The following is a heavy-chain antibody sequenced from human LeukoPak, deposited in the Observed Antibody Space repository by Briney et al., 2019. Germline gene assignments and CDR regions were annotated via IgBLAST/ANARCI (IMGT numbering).Heavy chain of an antibody. D-gene: IGHD3-10*01. Sequence: AGGSLRLSCAASGFTFSSYSMNWVCQAPGKGLEWLSYITSTSSSIFYADSVKGRFTISRDNAKNSLYLQMYSLRAEDTAVYYCASVLWFGGIFFDYWGQGALVTVSS. CDR2: ITSTSSSI. CDR1: GFTFSSYS. CDR3: ASVLWFGGIFFDY. V-gene: IGHV3-48*04. J-gene: IGHJ4*02.